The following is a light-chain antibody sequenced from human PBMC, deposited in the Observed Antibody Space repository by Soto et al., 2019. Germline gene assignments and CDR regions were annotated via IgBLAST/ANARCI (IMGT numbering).Light chain of an antibody. V-gene: IGKV3-20*01. CDR1: QSVSSSY. CDR2: DAS. Sequence: EIVLTQSPGTLSLSPGERATLSCRASQSVSSSYLAWYQQKPGEAPRLLIYDASSRATGIPDRFSGSGSGTDFTLTISRLVPEDFGVYYCQQYGSSPFNFDGGTKVVIK. J-gene: IGKJ4*01. CDR3: QQYGSSPFN.